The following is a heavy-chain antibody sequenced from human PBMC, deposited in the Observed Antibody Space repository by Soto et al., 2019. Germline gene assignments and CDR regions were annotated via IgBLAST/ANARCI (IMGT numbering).Heavy chain of an antibody. CDR2: ISSSSSYI. D-gene: IGHD4-17*01. Sequence: GGSLRLSCAASGFTFSSYSMNWVRQAPGKGLEWVSSISSSSSYIYYADSVKGRFTISRDNAKNTLYLQMNSLRAEDTAVYYCGKDLYGVRFAPWGQGTLVTVSS. V-gene: IGHV3-21*01. J-gene: IGHJ5*02. CDR3: GKDLYGVRFAP. CDR1: GFTFSSYS.